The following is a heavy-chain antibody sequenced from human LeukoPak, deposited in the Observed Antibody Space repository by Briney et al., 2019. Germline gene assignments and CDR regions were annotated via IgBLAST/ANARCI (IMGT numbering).Heavy chain of an antibody. CDR1: GFTFDDYA. D-gene: IGHD3-10*01. V-gene: IGHV3-9*01. CDR2: ISRNSGSI. CDR3: AKDMKRTMVRGAAVY. Sequence: PGGSLRLSCAASGFTFDDYAMHWVRQAPGKGLEWVSGISRNSGSIGYADSVKGRFTISRDNAKNSLYLQMNSLRAEDTALYYCAKDMKRTMVRGAAVYWGQGTLVTVSS. J-gene: IGHJ4*02.